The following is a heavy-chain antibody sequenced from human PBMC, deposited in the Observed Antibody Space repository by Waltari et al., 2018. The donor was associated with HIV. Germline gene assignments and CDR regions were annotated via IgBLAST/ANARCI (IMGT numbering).Heavy chain of an antibody. D-gene: IGHD6-19*01. Sequence: EVQLVQSGAEVKKPGESLKISCKGSGYSFTSYWIGWVRQMTGKGLEWMGIIYPGDSDTRYSPSFQGQVTISADKSISTAYLQWSSLKASDTAMYYCARQLRAVAGGRGFDPWGQGTLVTVSS. CDR3: ARQLRAVAGGRGFDP. V-gene: IGHV5-51*01. CDR1: GYSFTSYW. J-gene: IGHJ5*02. CDR2: IYPGDSDT.